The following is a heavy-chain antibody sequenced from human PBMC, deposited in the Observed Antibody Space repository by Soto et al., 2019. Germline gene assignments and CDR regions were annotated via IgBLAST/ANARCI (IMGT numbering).Heavy chain of an antibody. CDR3: ARTTHEGTVSEMARTPGDAFDI. CDR1: GFTFSSYS. D-gene: IGHD4-17*01. Sequence: GGFLSLSCAASGFTFSSYSMNWVRQAPGKGLEWVSSISSSSSYIYYADSVKGRFTISRDNAKNSLYLQMNSLRAEDTAVYYCARTTHEGTVSEMARTPGDAFDIWGQGTMVTVSS. V-gene: IGHV3-21*01. CDR2: ISSSSSYI. J-gene: IGHJ3*02.